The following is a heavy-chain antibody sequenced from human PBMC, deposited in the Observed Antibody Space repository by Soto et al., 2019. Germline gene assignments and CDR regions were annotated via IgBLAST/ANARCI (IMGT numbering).Heavy chain of an antibody. V-gene: IGHV3-30*18. CDR1: GFTFSSYG. CDR3: AKDQVQLERDYYYGMDV. Sequence: PGGSLRLSCAASGFTFSSYGMHWVRQAPGKGLEWVAVISYDGSNKYYADSVKGRFTISRDNSKNTLYLQMNSLRAEDTAVYYCAKDQVQLERDYYYGMDVWGQGTTVTVSS. CDR2: ISYDGSNK. J-gene: IGHJ6*02. D-gene: IGHD1-1*01.